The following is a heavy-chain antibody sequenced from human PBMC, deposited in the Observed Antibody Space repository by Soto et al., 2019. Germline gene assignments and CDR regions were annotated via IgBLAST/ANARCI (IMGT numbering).Heavy chain of an antibody. CDR2: IWYDGSNK. CDR3: ARVSYDSRAKGYYFDY. D-gene: IGHD3-22*01. CDR1: GFTFSSYG. J-gene: IGHJ4*02. Sequence: GGSLRLSCAASGFTFSSYGMHWVRQAPGKGLEWVAVIWYDGSNKYYADSVKGRFTISRDNSKNTLYLQMNSLRAEDTAVYYCARVSYDSRAKGYYFDYWGQGTLVTVS. V-gene: IGHV3-33*01.